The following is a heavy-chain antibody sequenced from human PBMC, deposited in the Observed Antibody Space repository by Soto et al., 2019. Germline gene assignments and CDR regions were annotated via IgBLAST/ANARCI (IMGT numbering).Heavy chain of an antibody. J-gene: IGHJ5*02. CDR3: ARLHPQYCSGISCYSRAFDP. CDR2: ISPGDSDT. Sequence: GESLKISCKASGCTFTYYWIAWVRQMPGKGLEWMGIISPGDSDTRYSPSFQGQVTISADKSISTAYLQWSSLKASDTAMYYCARLHPQYCSGISCYSRAFDPCGQGTLVTVSS. D-gene: IGHD2-2*01. CDR1: GCTFTYYW. V-gene: IGHV5-51*01.